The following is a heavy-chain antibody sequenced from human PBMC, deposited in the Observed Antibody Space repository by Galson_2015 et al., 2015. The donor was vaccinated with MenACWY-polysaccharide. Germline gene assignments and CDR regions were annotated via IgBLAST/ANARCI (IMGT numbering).Heavy chain of an antibody. D-gene: IGHD3-10*01. CDR1: GFTFSSYW. CDR2: INKDGSEK. Sequence: SLRLSCAASGFTFSSYWMSWVRQAPGKGLEWVANINKDGSEKYYVDSVKGRFTISRDNAKNSLYLQMNSLRAEGTAVYYCAKYGSGSRTAFEIWGQGTMVTVSS. V-gene: IGHV3-7*03. J-gene: IGHJ3*02. CDR3: AKYGSGSRTAFEI.